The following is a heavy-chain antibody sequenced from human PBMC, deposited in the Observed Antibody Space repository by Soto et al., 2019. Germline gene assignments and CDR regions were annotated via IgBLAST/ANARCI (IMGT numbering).Heavy chain of an antibody. D-gene: IGHD4-17*01. CDR2: ITDSGGST. CDR1: GFTFNNYG. CDR3: AKAATVVTLYYFDY. Sequence: GGSLRLSCAASGFTFNNYGMSWVRQAPGKGLEWVSAITDSGGSTFYADSVKGRFTISRDNSKNTVYLQMNSLRAEDTAVYYCAKAATVVTLYYFDYWGQGTLVTVSS. J-gene: IGHJ4*02. V-gene: IGHV3-23*01.